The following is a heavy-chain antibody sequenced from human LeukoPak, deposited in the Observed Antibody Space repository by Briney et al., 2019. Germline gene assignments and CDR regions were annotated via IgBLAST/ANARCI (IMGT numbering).Heavy chain of an antibody. CDR1: GGCISDYY. CDR3: ARDLNWERRNCSGGSCYSGIDY. Sequence: PAETLSLTCTASGGCISDYYWSWIRQPAGKGLEWIGRIYSIGSTNYNASLKRRVTMSVDTSKHQFSLQLRSVTAADTAVYYCARDLNWERRNCSGGSCYSGIDYWGQGTLVTVSS. CDR2: IYSIGST. D-gene: IGHD2-15*01. J-gene: IGHJ4*02. V-gene: IGHV4-4*07.